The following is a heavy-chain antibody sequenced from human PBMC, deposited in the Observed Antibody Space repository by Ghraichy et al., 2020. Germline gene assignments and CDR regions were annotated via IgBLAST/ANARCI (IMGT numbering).Heavy chain of an antibody. CDR2: FDPEDGET. V-gene: IGHV1-24*01. CDR1: GYTLTELS. J-gene: IGHJ4*02. D-gene: IGHD4-17*01. Sequence: VSCKVSGYTLTELSMHWVRQAPGKGLEWMGGFDPEDGETIYAQKFQGRVTMTEDTSTDTAYMELSSLRSEDTAVYYCATFGGGDYGDYLIFDYWGQGTLVTVSS. CDR3: ATFGGGDYGDYLIFDY.